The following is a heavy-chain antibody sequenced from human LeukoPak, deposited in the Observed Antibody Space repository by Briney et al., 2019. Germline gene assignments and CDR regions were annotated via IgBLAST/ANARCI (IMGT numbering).Heavy chain of an antibody. Sequence: GGSLRLSCTASGFTFGDYAMSWFRQAPGKGLEWVGFIRSKAYGGTTEYAASVKGRLTISRDDSKSIAYLQMNSLKTEDTAVYYCTRDRAVYYYDSSGYLGYYYYMDVWGKGTTVTVSS. CDR3: TRDRAVYYYDSSGYLGYYYYMDV. V-gene: IGHV3-49*03. D-gene: IGHD3-22*01. J-gene: IGHJ6*03. CDR1: GFTFGDYA. CDR2: IRSKAYGGTT.